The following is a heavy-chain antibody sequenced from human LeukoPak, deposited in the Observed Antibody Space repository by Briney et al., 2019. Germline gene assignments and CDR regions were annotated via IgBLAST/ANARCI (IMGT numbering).Heavy chain of an antibody. D-gene: IGHD2-21*01. Sequence: GGSLRLSCAASGFTFSSYAMSWVRQAPGKGLEWVSAITNTGRSTFHADSVKGRFTISRDNSKNTLYLQMNSLRAEDTALYFCVKGSADVRPYYFDYWGQGSLVTVSS. CDR1: GFTFSSYA. J-gene: IGHJ4*02. CDR2: ITNTGRST. CDR3: VKGSADVRPYYFDY. V-gene: IGHV3-23*01.